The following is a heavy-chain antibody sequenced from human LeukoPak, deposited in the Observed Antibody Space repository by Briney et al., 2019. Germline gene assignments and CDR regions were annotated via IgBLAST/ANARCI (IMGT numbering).Heavy chain of an antibody. D-gene: IGHD2-2*01. J-gene: IGHJ3*02. V-gene: IGHV3-7*01. CDR2: IKQDGSEK. CDR3: AGERGKVGYCSSTRGYGAFDI. CDR1: GFTFSSYW. Sequence: GGSLRLSCAASGFTFSSYWMSWVRQAQGKGLEWVANIKQDGSEKYYVDSVKGRLTISRDNAKNSLYLQKNSLRAEDTAGDYGAGERGKVGYCSSTRGYGAFDIWGQGTMVTVSS.